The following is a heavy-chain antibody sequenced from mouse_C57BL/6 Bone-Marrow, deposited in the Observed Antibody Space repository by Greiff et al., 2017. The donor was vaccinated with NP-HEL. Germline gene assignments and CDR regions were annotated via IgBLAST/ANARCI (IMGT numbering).Heavy chain of an antibody. V-gene: IGHV8-8*01. CDR1: GFSLSTFGMG. D-gene: IGHD1-1*01. CDR3: ARIYYYGSSYGNWFAY. CDR2: IWWDDDK. J-gene: IGHJ3*01. Sequence: QVTLKVSGPGILQPSQTLSLTCSFSGFSLSTFGMGVGWIRQPSGKGLEWLAHIWWDDDKYYNPALKSRLTISKDTSKNQVFLKIANVDTADTATYYCARIYYYGSSYGNWFAYWGQGTLVTVSA.